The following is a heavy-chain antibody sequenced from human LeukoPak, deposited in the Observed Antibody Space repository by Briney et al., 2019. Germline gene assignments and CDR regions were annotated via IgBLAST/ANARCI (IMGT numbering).Heavy chain of an antibody. V-gene: IGHV3-74*01. J-gene: IGHJ4*02. CDR3: ARDGGVRGVFDY. CDR1: GFTLSSYW. Sequence: GGSLRLSCAASGFTLSSYWMHWVRQAPGKGLVWVSRINTDGSSTSYADSVKGRFTISRDNAKNTLYLQMNSLRAEDTAVYYCARDGGVRGVFDYWGQGTLVTVSS. D-gene: IGHD3-10*01. CDR2: INTDGSST.